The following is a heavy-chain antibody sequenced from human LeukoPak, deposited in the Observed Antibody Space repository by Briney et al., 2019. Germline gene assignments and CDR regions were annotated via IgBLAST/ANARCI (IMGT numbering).Heavy chain of an antibody. J-gene: IGHJ6*03. Sequence: SVKVSCKASGGTFSSYAISWVRQAPGQGLEWMGGIIPIFGTANYAQKFQGRVTITADESTSTAYMELSSLRSEDTAVYYCARDRRIAAAGTDTYYYYYYMDVWGKGTTVTVSS. D-gene: IGHD6-13*01. CDR1: GGTFSSYA. V-gene: IGHV1-69*13. CDR2: IIPIFGTA. CDR3: ARDRRIAAAGTDTYYYYYYMDV.